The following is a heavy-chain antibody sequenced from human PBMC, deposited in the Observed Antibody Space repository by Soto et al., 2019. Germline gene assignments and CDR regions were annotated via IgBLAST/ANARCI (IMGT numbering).Heavy chain of an antibody. D-gene: IGHD1-1*01. J-gene: IGHJ4*02. V-gene: IGHV4-61*08. CDR2: IHYSGTT. Sequence: PSETLSLTCTISCGSVFSGAFYWSWIRQPPGKGLEWIGYIHYSGTTNYNPSLKSRVAITVDTSKTQFSLTLTSVTAADAAVYYCARGEKDWRDYWGQGTLVTVSS. CDR3: ARGEKDWRDY. CDR1: CGSVFSGAFY.